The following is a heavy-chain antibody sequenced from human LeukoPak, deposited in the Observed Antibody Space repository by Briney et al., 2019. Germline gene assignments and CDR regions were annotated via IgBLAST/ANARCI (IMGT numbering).Heavy chain of an antibody. V-gene: IGHV3-66*02. Sequence: AGGSLRLSCTVSGFTVGNNYMSGVRQAPGRGLEWVALMYSRGSSHYADSVRGRFTISRDSSKNTVYLQMNSLTAEDTAVYYCARGQIVGVQGDFWGQGTLVTVSS. D-gene: IGHD1-26*01. J-gene: IGHJ4*02. CDR3: ARGQIVGVQGDF. CDR1: GFTVGNNY. CDR2: MYSRGSS.